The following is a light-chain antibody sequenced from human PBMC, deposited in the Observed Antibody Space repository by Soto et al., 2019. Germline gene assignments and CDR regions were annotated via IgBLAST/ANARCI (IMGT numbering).Light chain of an antibody. CDR3: QQSYSTPSIT. V-gene: IGKV1-39*01. Sequence: DIQMTQSPSSLSASVGDRVTITCRASESISSYLNWYQQKPGKAPKLLIYAASSLQIGVPSRFSGSGSGTDLTLTISSLQPEDFGTYYCQQSYSTPSITFGQGTRLEIK. J-gene: IGKJ5*01. CDR1: ESISSY. CDR2: AAS.